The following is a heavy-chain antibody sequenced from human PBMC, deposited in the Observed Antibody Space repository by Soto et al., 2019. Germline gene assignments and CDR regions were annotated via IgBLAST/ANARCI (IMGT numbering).Heavy chain of an antibody. CDR2: IYSGGST. J-gene: IGHJ6*02. CDR3: ARESAYDILTGYYPIGMEV. Sequence: GGSLRLSCAASGFTVSSNYMSWVRQAPGKGLEWVSVIYSGGSTYYADSVKGRFTISRDNSKNTLYLQMNSLRAEDTAVYYCARESAYDILTGYYPIGMEVWGQGTTVTVS. V-gene: IGHV3-53*01. CDR1: GFTVSSNY. D-gene: IGHD3-9*01.